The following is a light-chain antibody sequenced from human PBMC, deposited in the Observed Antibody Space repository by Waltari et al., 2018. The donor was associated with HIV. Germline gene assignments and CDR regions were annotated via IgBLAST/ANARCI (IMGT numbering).Light chain of an antibody. CDR1: SRDVGASNF. J-gene: IGLJ2*01. V-gene: IGLV2-8*01. CDR3: SSYAGPNHLL. CDR2: RCT. Sequence: QFPLTQPPSSSGSPGPSVTSSSTGTSRDVGASNFFSWYQQHPAKPPMLILYRCTRPPSGAPDRFSGAKSCNTAPLTVSGLQAADEADYYCSSYAGPNHLLFGGGTKLTVL.